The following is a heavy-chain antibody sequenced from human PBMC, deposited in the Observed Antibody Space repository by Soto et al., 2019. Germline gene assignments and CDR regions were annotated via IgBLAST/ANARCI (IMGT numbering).Heavy chain of an antibody. CDR3: ASTYTTSWYWFDP. J-gene: IGHJ5*02. CDR2: IFSNDEK. V-gene: IGHV2-26*04. Sequence: QVTVKESGPVLVKPTEPLTLTCTVSGFSLSNAGLGVSWIRQPPGKALEWLAHIFSNDEKSYSTSLKSRLTISNDTSKSQVVLTMTNMDPVDTATYYCASTYTTSWYWFDPWGQGTLVTVSS. CDR1: GFSLSNAGLG. D-gene: IGHD6-13*01.